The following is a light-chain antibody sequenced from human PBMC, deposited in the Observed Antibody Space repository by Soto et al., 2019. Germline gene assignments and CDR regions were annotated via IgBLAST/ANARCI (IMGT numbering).Light chain of an antibody. J-gene: IGKJ5*01. Sequence: DIGMTQSPDSVAVSLVESATINFKSSQSVLYSSNNKNYLAWYQQKPGQPPKLLIYWASTRESGVPDRFSGSGSGTDFTLTIGSLQAEDVAVYYCQQYYTTPAITFGQGTRLEIK. CDR2: WAS. V-gene: IGKV4-1*01. CDR1: QSVLYSSNNKNY. CDR3: QQYYTTPAIT.